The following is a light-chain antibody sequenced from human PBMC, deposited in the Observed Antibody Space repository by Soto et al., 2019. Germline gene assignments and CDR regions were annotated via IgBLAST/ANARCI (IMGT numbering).Light chain of an antibody. Sequence: EIVLTQSPGTLSLSPGERATLSCRASQSVTSSYLAWYQQKPGQAPRLLIYGASSRATGIPDRFSGSGSGTDFTLTISSLETEDMAVYYRQQYGSSPLPFGGGTKVKIK. V-gene: IGKV3-20*01. CDR3: QQYGSSPLP. J-gene: IGKJ4*01. CDR1: QSVTSSY. CDR2: GAS.